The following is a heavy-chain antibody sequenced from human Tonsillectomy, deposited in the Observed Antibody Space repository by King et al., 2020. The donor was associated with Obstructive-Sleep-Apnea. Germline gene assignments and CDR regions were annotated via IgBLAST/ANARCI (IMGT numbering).Heavy chain of an antibody. CDR1: GASISPYY. D-gene: IGHD3-3*01. CDR3: ARHSVDFLSGFDS. V-gene: IGHV4-59*08. J-gene: IGHJ4*02. Sequence: QVQLQESGPGLVKPSETLSLTCTVSGASISPYYWSWIRPPPGKGLEWLGYVYNSESTNYNPSLESRVTITVDTSKNHFSLILNSVTAADPAVYYCARHSVDFLSGFDSWGQGTLVTVSS. CDR2: VYNSEST.